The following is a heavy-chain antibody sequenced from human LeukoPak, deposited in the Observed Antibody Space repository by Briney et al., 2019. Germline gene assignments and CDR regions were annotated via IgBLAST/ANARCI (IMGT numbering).Heavy chain of an antibody. CDR3: ARAKAAPSLPYYFDY. Sequence: ASVKVSCKASGYTFTGYYMHWVRQAPGQGLEWMGRINPNSGGTNYAQKFQGRVTITTDESTSTAYMELSSLRSEDTAVYYCARAKAAPSLPYYFDYWGQGTLVTVSS. CDR1: GYTFTGYY. D-gene: IGHD2-15*01. CDR2: INPNSGGT. J-gene: IGHJ4*02. V-gene: IGHV1-2*06.